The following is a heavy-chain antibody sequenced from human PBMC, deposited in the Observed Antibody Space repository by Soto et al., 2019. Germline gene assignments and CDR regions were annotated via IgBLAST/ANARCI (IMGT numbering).Heavy chain of an antibody. Sequence: ASVKVYRKGSGYTFTSNSIGCVRQAPGQGLEWMGWINVYNGNTKYAQQLQGRVTLTWDTSINTAYMELSSLRPDDTAMYYCVSEMNRVLSRSMLVSGK. J-gene: IGHJ6*03. D-gene: IGHD3-16*01. CDR1: GYTFTSNS. CDR2: INVYNGNT. V-gene: IGHV1-18*04. CDR3: VSEMNRVLSRSMLV.